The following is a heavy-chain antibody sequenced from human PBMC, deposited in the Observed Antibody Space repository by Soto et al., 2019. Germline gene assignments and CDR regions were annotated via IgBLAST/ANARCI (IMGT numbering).Heavy chain of an antibody. Sequence: GESLKISCKGSGYSFTSYWIGWVRQMPGKGLEWMGIIYPGDSDTRYSPSFQGQVTSSADKAISTAYLQWSSLKASDTAMYYCARDNYGYYYGMDVWGQGTTVTVSS. CDR3: ARDNYGYYYGMDV. J-gene: IGHJ6*02. CDR1: GYSFTSYW. CDR2: IYPGDSDT. V-gene: IGHV5-51*01. D-gene: IGHD4-17*01.